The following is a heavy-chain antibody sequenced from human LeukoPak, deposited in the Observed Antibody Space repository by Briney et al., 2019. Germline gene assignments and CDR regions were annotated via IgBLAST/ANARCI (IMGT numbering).Heavy chain of an antibody. D-gene: IGHD3-10*01. CDR1: GGSINSGSYY. CDR3: ARVQKGLWFGAPPSYYYYYMDV. Sequence: PSQTLSLTCTVSGGSINSGSYYWSWIRQPAGKGLEWIGRIYTSGSTNYNPSLKSRVTMSVDTSKNQFSLKLSSVTAADTAVYYCARVQKGLWFGAPPSYYYYYMDVWGKGTTVTISS. V-gene: IGHV4-61*02. J-gene: IGHJ6*03. CDR2: IYTSGST.